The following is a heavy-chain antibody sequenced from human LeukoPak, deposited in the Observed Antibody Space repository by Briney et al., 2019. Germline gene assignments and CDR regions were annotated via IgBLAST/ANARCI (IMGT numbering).Heavy chain of an antibody. Sequence: ASVKVSCKASGGTFSSYAIGWVRQAPGQGLEWMGGIIPIFGTANYAQKFQGRVTITADESTSTAYMELSSLRSEDTAVYYCARDLSYYGSGSYFGLSDAFDIWGQGTMVTVSS. CDR1: GGTFSSYA. CDR3: ARDLSYYGSGSYFGLSDAFDI. CDR2: IIPIFGTA. V-gene: IGHV1-69*13. D-gene: IGHD3-10*01. J-gene: IGHJ3*02.